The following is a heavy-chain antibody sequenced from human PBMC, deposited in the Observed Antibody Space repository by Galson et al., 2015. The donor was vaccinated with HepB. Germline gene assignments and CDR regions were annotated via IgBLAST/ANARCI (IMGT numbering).Heavy chain of an antibody. CDR3: ARVSAAVANAFDI. V-gene: IGHV1-3*01. D-gene: IGHD6-19*01. J-gene: IGHJ3*02. CDR1: GYTFTSYA. CDR2: INAGNGNT. Sequence: SCKASGYTFTSYAMHWVRQAPGQRLEWMGWINAGNGNTKYSQKFQGRVTITRDTSASTAYMELSSLRSEDTAVYYCARVSAAVANAFDIWGQGTMVTVSS.